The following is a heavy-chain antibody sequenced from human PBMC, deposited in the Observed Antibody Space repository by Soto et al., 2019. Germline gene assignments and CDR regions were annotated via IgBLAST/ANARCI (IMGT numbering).Heavy chain of an antibody. CDR1: GFSLSSHN. J-gene: IGHJ4*02. CDR2: ISSGGSSI. V-gene: IGHV3-48*01. D-gene: IGHD1-26*01. CDR3: ARSGNYRLDC. Sequence: SLRLSCAASGFSLSSHNMNWVRQAPGKGLEWISYISSGGSSIYCADSVKGRFTISRDNAKNSLYLHMNSLRAEDTALYFCARSGNYRLDCWGQGTLVTVSS.